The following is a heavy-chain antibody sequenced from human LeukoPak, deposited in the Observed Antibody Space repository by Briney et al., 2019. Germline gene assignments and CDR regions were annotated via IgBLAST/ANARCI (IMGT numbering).Heavy chain of an antibody. J-gene: IGHJ4*02. CDR1: GFTFSSYA. CDR2: IGSNGGST. Sequence: SGGSLRLSCSASGFTFSSYAMHWVRQAPGKGLEYVSAIGSNGGSTYYADSVKGRFTISRDNSKNTLYLQMSSLRAEDTAVYYCVKGDYDILTGYYGLDYWGQGTLVTVSS. V-gene: IGHV3-64D*06. D-gene: IGHD3-9*01. CDR3: VKGDYDILTGYYGLDY.